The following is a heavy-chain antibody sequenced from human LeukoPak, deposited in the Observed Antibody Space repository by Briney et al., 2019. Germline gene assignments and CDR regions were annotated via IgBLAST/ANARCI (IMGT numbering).Heavy chain of an antibody. V-gene: IGHV4-34*01. CDR3: ARRGNYVWGSYRYFDY. CDR1: VGSFSGYY. J-gene: IGHJ4*02. D-gene: IGHD3-16*02. Sequence: SETLSLTCAVYVGSFSGYYWSWIRQPPGKGLEWIGEINHSGSTNYNPSLKSRVTISVDTSKNQFSLKLSSVTAADTAVYYCARRGNYVWGSYRYFDYWGQGTLVTVSS. CDR2: INHSGST.